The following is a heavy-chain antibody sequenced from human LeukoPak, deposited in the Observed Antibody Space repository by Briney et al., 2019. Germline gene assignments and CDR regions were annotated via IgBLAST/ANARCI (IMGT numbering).Heavy chain of an antibody. CDR3: AKDAGVHCSSTSCYGFDY. CDR2: ISGSGGST. V-gene: IGHV3-23*01. D-gene: IGHD2-2*01. Sequence: GGSLRLSCAASGFTFSSYAMSWVRQAPGKGLEWVSAISGSGGSTYYADSVKGRFTISRDNSKNTLYLQMNSLRAEDTAVYYCAKDAGVHCSSTSCYGFDYWGQGTLVTVSS. J-gene: IGHJ4*02. CDR1: GFTFSSYA.